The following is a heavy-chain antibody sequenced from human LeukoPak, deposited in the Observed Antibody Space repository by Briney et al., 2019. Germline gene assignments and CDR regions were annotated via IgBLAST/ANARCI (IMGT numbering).Heavy chain of an antibody. D-gene: IGHD5-12*01. CDR1: ESTFSSYG. Sequence: PGGSLRLSCAASESTFSSYGMHWVRQAPGKGLEWVAVISYDGSNEYYADSLKGRFTISRDNSKNTMYLQMNSLRAEDTAVYYCARVIAATIRYFDYWGQGTLVTVSS. CDR2: ISYDGSNE. CDR3: ARVIAATIRYFDY. J-gene: IGHJ4*02. V-gene: IGHV3-30*03.